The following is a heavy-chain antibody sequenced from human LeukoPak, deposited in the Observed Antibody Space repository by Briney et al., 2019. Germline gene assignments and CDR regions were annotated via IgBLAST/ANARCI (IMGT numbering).Heavy chain of an antibody. CDR2: ISDSGGST. Sequence: GGSLRLSCAASGFTFSSYGMSWVRQAPGKGLEWVSAISDSGGSTYYADSVKGRFTISRDNSKNTLYLQMNSLRAEDTAVYYCAKELFGAEYFQHWGQGTLVTVSS. CDR3: AKELFGAEYFQH. J-gene: IGHJ1*01. D-gene: IGHD3-10*02. CDR1: GFTFSSYG. V-gene: IGHV3-23*01.